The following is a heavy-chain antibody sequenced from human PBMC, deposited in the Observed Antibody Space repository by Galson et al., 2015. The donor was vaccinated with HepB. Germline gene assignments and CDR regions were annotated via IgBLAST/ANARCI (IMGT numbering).Heavy chain of an antibody. J-gene: IGHJ5*01. D-gene: IGHD3-3*01. CDR2: ISYDGSDK. Sequence: SLRLSCAASGFTFSSYGMHWVRQAPGKGLEWVAVISYDGSDKHYADSVKGRFTISRDNSKSTLYLQMNSLRAEDPAVYYCGKAQRRYDFWSDSWGQGTLVTVSS. CDR3: GKAQRRYDFWSDS. CDR1: GFTFSSYG. V-gene: IGHV3-30*18.